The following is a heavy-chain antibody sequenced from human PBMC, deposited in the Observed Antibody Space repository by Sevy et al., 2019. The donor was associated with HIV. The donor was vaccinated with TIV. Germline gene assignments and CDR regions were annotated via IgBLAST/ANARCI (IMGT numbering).Heavy chain of an antibody. J-gene: IGHJ6*02. CDR3: VKGPHPAVTTSYGMDV. V-gene: IGHV3-30*02. CDR2: IRHDGSTK. D-gene: IGHD4-17*01. CDR1: GFSFSSYG. Sequence: GGSLILSCAASGFSFSSYGMHWVRQAPGKGLEWVTFIRHDGSTKYYVDSVRGRFTISRDNSKSTLYLQMNSLRREDTAVYYCVKGPHPAVTTSYGMDVWGQGTTVTVSS.